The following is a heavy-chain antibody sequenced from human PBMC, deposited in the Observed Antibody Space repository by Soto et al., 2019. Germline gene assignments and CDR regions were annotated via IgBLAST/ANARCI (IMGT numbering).Heavy chain of an antibody. CDR1: GFSFSNWW. V-gene: IGHV3-74*01. J-gene: IGHJ4*02. Sequence: DVQLVESGGGLFQPGGSLRLSCAASGFSFSNWWMHWVRQAPGKGLVWVSRIKGDGSRTNYADSVKGRFTVSRDNAKNTVYLQVNSLRGEDTAVYYCAKDLHDARADYWGQGTLGTVSS. D-gene: IGHD3-16*01. CDR2: IKGDGSRT. CDR3: AKDLHDARADY.